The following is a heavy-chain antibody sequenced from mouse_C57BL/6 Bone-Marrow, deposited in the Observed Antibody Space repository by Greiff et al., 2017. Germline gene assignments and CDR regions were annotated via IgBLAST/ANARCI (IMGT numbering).Heavy chain of an antibody. J-gene: IGHJ4*01. CDR1: GYTFTSYG. D-gene: IGHD2-1*01. CDR3: ARGDGNYYAMDY. Sequence: EVQLQQSGAELVRPGSSVKMSCKTSGYTFTSYGINWVKQRPGQGLEWIGYIDIGNGYTEYNEKFKGKATLTSDTSSSTAYMQLSSLTSEDSAIYFCARGDGNYYAMDYWGQGTSVTVSS. CDR2: IDIGNGYT. V-gene: IGHV1-58*01.